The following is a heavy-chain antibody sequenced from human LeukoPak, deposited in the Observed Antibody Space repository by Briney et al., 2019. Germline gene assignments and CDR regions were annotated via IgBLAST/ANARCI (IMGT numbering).Heavy chain of an antibody. CDR3: ARGLSCSSTSCYGLDAFDI. Sequence: GASVKVSCKASGYTFTSYGISWVRQAPGQGLEWMGWISAYNGNTNYAQKLQGRVTMTTDTSTSTAYMELRSLRSDDTAVYYCARGLSCSSTSCYGLDAFDIWGQGTMVTVSS. CDR1: GYTFTSYG. D-gene: IGHD2-2*01. J-gene: IGHJ3*02. V-gene: IGHV1-18*01. CDR2: ISAYNGNT.